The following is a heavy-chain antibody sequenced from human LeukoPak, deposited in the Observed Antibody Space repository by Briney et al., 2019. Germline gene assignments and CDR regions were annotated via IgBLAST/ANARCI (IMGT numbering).Heavy chain of an antibody. CDR2: IYHSGNT. CDR3: ARVTSRLGVCDY. V-gene: IGHV4-38-2*02. CDR1: SYSISSGYY. Sequence: SETLSLTCTVSSYSISSGYYWGWIRQPPGKGLEWIGNIYHSGNTYYKPSLKSRVTISVDTSKNQFSLKLSSVTAADTGVYYCARVTSRLGVCDYWGQGTLVTVSS. J-gene: IGHJ4*02. D-gene: IGHD2-8*01.